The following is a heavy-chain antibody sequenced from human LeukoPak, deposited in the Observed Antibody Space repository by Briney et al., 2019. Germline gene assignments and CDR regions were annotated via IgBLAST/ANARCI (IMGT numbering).Heavy chain of an antibody. J-gene: IGHJ4*02. V-gene: IGHV1-69*06. Sequence: SVKVSCKASGGTFSSYAISWVRQAPGQGLEWMGGIIPIFGTANYAQKFQGRVTITADKSTSTAYMELSSLRSEDTAVYYCARGPNSGYDLLPDYWGQGTLVTDSS. CDR1: GGTFSSYA. CDR2: IIPIFGTA. D-gene: IGHD5-12*01. CDR3: ARGPNSGYDLLPDY.